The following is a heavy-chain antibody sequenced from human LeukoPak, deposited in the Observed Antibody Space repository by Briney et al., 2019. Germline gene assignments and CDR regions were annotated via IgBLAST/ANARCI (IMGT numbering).Heavy chain of an antibody. V-gene: IGHV4-4*07. CDR2: IYTSGST. J-gene: IGHJ1*01. CDR3: ARDSRTGKYFQH. CDR1: GGSISSYY. Sequence: SEILSLTCTVSGGSISSYYWSWIRQPAGKGLEWIGRIYTSGSTNYNPSLKSRVTISVDKSKNQFSLKLSSVTAADTAVYYCARDSRTGKYFQHWGQGTLVTVSS. D-gene: IGHD1-14*01.